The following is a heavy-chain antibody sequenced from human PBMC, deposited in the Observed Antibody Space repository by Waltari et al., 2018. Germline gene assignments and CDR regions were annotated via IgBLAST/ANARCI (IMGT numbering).Heavy chain of an antibody. J-gene: IGHJ3*02. CDR2: INPQSGGT. V-gene: IGHV1-2*02. CDR1: GYTFTGLC. D-gene: IGHD3-16*01. Sequence: QEQLVQSGAEEMKPGASVMVSCTAPGYTFTGLCMHWVRQAPGQGLEWMGWINPQSGGTGYAEKFQGRVTMTRDTSISTAYMELSRLTSDDTALYYCVRVGDRGLRNAFHIWGQGTMVTVSS. CDR3: VRVGDRGLRNAFHI.